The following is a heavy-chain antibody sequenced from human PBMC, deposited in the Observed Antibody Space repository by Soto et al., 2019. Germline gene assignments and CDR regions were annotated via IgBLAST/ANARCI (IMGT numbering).Heavy chain of an antibody. Sequence: PGGSLRLSCAASGFSFSHYWMHWVRQAPGKGLVWVSRISPDGRTTTYADSVKGRFTISRDNAKSTLYLQMNSLTVEDRAVYYCADSWLPTSYWGPGALVTVSS. CDR3: ADSWLPTSY. CDR2: ISPDGRTT. V-gene: IGHV3-74*01. D-gene: IGHD3-10*01. J-gene: IGHJ4*01. CDR1: GFSFSHYW.